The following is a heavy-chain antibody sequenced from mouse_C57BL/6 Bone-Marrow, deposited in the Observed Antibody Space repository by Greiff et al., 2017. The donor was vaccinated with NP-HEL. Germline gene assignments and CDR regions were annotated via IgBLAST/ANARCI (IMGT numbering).Heavy chain of an antibody. CDR3: AIYYVSSYWYFDV. D-gene: IGHD1-1*01. Sequence: QVQLQQPGAELVKPGASVTLSCKASGYTFTSYWMHWVKQRPGRGLEWIGRIDPNSGGTKYNEKFKSKATLTVDKPSSTAYMQLSSLPSEDSAVYYCAIYYVSSYWYFDVWGTGTTVTVSS. CDR2: IDPNSGGT. J-gene: IGHJ1*03. CDR1: GYTFTSYW. V-gene: IGHV1-72*01.